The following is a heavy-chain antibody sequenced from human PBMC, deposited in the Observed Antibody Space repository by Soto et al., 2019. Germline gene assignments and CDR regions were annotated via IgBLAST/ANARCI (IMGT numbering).Heavy chain of an antibody. CDR2: IYYSGST. J-gene: IGHJ4*02. Sequence: SKTLSLTCTVSGGSISSGGYYWSWIRQHPGKGLEWIGYIYYSGSTYYNPSLKSRVTISVDTSKNQFSLKLSSVTAADTAVYYCARGLVGYSYGHSTFDYWGQGTLVTVSS. D-gene: IGHD5-18*01. V-gene: IGHV4-31*03. CDR3: ARGLVGYSYGHSTFDY. CDR1: GGSISSGGYY.